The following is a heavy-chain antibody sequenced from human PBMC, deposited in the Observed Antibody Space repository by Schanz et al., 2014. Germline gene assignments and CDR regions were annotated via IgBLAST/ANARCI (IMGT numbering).Heavy chain of an antibody. Sequence: VQLLDSGGGLVQPGGSLRLSCAASGFTFSTYAMSWVRQAPGKGPEWVAVIWSDGSTKYYADSVKGRFTISRDNSENTLYLQMNSLSADDTAVFYCAKGMGYCSGGTCYDYYYYGLDVWGQGTTVTVSS. CDR2: IWSDGSTK. CDR3: AKGMGYCSGGTCYDYYYYGLDV. CDR1: GFTFSTYA. D-gene: IGHD2-15*01. J-gene: IGHJ6*02. V-gene: IGHV3-33*06.